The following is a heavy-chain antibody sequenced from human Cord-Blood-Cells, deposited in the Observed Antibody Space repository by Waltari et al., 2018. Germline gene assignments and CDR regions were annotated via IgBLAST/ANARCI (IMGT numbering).Heavy chain of an antibody. V-gene: IGHV4-34*01. CDR2: IKHSGST. Sequence: QVQLQQWGAGLLKPSETLSLTCAVYGGSFSGYYWSWIRQPPGKGLEWIGEIKHSGSTHSNPYLKSRVTISVDPSKNQFSLKLGSVTAADTAVYYCAKATIFGVVINAFDIWRQGTMVTVSS. D-gene: IGHD3-3*01. CDR3: AKATIFGVVINAFDI. CDR1: GGSFSGYY. J-gene: IGHJ3*02.